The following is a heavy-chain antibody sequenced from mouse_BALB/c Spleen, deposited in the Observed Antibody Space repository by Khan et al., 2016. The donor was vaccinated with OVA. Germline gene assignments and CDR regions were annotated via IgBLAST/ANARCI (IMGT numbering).Heavy chain of an antibody. CDR3: TSPAYDGYYDY. V-gene: IGHV1S137*01. D-gene: IGHD2-3*01. J-gene: IGHJ2*01. Sequence: VELVESGPELVRPGVSVKISCKGSGYTFTDYAMHWVKQSHAKSLEWIGLISTYSGNTNYKQKFKGKATMTVDKSSSTAYMELARLTSEDSAIYYCTSPAYDGYYDYWGQGTTLTVSS. CDR2: ISTYSGNT. CDR1: GYTFTDYA.